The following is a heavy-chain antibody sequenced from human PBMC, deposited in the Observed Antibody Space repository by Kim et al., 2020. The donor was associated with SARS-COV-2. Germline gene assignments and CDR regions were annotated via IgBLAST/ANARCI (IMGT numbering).Heavy chain of an antibody. CDR1: GFTFSSYS. CDR3: ARDPKLLWFGEHYLYYGMDV. Sequence: GGSLRLSCAASGFTFSSYSMNWVRQAPGKGLEWVSYISSSSSTIYYADSVKGRFTISRDNAKNSLYLQMNSLRDEDTAVYYCARDPKLLWFGEHYLYYGMDVWGQGTTVTVSS. D-gene: IGHD3-10*01. J-gene: IGHJ6*02. V-gene: IGHV3-48*02. CDR2: ISSSSSTI.